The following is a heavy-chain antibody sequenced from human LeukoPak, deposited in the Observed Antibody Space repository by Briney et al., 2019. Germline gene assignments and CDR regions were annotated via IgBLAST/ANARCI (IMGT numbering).Heavy chain of an antibody. Sequence: PGGSLRLSCAASGFTFSSYGMHWVRQAPGKGLEWVSSISSSSTYIYYADSAKGRFTISRDNAKNSLYLQMNSLRAEDTAVYYCAREGPVRDAFDIWGQGTMVTVSS. CDR1: GFTFSSYG. CDR2: ISSSSTYI. CDR3: AREGPVRDAFDI. J-gene: IGHJ3*02. V-gene: IGHV3-21*01.